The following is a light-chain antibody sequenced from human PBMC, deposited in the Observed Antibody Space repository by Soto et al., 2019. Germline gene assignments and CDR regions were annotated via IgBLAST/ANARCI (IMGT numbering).Light chain of an antibody. CDR3: SSYTSSSTVL. CDR1: SSDVGGYNY. J-gene: IGLJ2*01. Sequence: QSALTQPASVSGCPGQSITISCTGTSSDVGGYNYVSWYQQHPGKAPKLMIYDVSNRPSGVSNRFSGSKSGNTASLTISGLQAEDEADYYCSSYTSSSTVLFGGGTKLTVL. CDR2: DVS. V-gene: IGLV2-14*01.